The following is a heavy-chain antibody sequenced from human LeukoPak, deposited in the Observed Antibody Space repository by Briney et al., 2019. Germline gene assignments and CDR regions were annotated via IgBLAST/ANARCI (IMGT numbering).Heavy chain of an antibody. CDR2: FDPEDGET. D-gene: IGHD2-8*01. CDR1: GYTLTELS. V-gene: IGHV1-24*01. CDR3: ATVWLECTNGVCIVPGFDP. Sequence: ASVKVSCKVSGYTLTELSMHWVRQAPGKGLEWMGGFDPEDGETIYAQKFQGRVTMTEDTSTDTAYMELSSLRSEGAAVYYCATVWLECTNGVCIVPGFDPWGQGTLVTVSS. J-gene: IGHJ5*02.